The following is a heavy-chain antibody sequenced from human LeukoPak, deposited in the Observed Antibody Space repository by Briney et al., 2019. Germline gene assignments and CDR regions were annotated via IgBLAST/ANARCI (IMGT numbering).Heavy chain of an antibody. CDR2: IRYDGSNK. Sequence: GGSLRLSCAASGFTFSSYGMHWVRQAPGKGLEWVAFIRYDGSNKYYADSVKGRFTISRDNPKNTLYLQMNSLRPEDSAVHYCAKDGRGSGYFPDYWGQGTLVTVSS. CDR3: AKDGRGSGYFPDY. V-gene: IGHV3-30*02. D-gene: IGHD3-22*01. CDR1: GFTFSSYG. J-gene: IGHJ4*02.